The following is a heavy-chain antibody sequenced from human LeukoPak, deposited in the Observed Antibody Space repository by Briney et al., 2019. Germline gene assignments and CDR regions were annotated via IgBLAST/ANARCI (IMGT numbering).Heavy chain of an antibody. Sequence: PGGSLRLSCAASGFTFSSYSMNWVRQAPGKGLEWVSSISSSSSYIYYADSVKGRFTISRDNAKNSLYLQMNSLRAEDTAVYYCAFGYSSSWYSVDYWAREPWSPSPQ. CDR1: GFTFSSYS. D-gene: IGHD6-13*01. V-gene: IGHV3-21*01. CDR3: AFGYSSSWYSVDY. J-gene: IGHJ4*02. CDR2: ISSSSSYI.